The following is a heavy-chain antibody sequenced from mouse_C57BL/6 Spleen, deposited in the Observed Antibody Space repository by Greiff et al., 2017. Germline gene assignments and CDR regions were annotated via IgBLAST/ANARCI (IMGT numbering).Heavy chain of an antibody. CDR1: GYTFTSYW. J-gene: IGHJ2*01. CDR2: IDPSDSYT. V-gene: IGHV1-50*01. D-gene: IGHD2-5*01. Sequence: QVQLQQPGAELVKPGASVKLSCKASGYTFTSYWMQWVKQRPGQGLEWIGEIDPSDSYTNYNQKFKGKATLTVDTSSSTAYMQLSSLTSEDSAVYYCASGYSKIDYWGQGTTLTVSS. CDR3: ASGYSKIDY.